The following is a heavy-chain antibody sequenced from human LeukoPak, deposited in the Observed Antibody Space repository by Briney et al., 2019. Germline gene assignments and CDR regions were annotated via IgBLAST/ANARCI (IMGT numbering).Heavy chain of an antibody. V-gene: IGHV3-30*02. J-gene: IGHJ4*02. D-gene: IGHD3-3*01. Sequence: GGSLRLSCAASGFTFSSYGMHWVRQAPGKGLEWVAFMRYDGSNKYYADSVKGRFTISRDNSKNTLYLQMNSLRAEDTAVYYCAKGYDFWSGCYCDYWGQGTLVTVSS. CDR2: MRYDGSNK. CDR3: AKGYDFWSGCYCDY. CDR1: GFTFSSYG.